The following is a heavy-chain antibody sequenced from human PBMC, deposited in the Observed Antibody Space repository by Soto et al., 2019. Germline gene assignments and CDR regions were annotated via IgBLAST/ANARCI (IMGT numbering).Heavy chain of an antibody. Sequence: SATLSLNCTVSGGSINTFYWSWVRQPAGKGLEWIGRIFSSGSTSFNPSLESRVAMSVDTSKNHFSLNLSSVTAADMAVYYCAREGSYSAYNFAHGIQLWSFDFWGQGALVTVSS. D-gene: IGHD5-12*01. CDR2: IFSSGST. V-gene: IGHV4-4*07. CDR3: AREGSYSAYNFAHGIQLWSFDF. CDR1: GGSINTFY. J-gene: IGHJ4*02.